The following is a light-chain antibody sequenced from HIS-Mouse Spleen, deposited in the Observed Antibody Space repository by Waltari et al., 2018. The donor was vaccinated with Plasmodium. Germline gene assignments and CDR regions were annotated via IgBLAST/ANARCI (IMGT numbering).Light chain of an antibody. Sequence: QSALTPPASVSGSPGQSTTLSCTVTSSDVGGYNYVSWYQQHPGKAPKLMIYDGSNRPSGVSNRFSGSKSGNTASLTISGLQAEDEADYYCSSYTSSSTRVFGGGTKLTVL. CDR1: SSDVGGYNY. V-gene: IGLV2-14*03. CDR3: SSYTSSSTRV. CDR2: DGS. J-gene: IGLJ3*02.